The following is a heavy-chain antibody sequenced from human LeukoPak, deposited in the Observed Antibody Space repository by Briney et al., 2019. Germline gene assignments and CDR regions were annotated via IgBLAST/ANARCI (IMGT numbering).Heavy chain of an antibody. J-gene: IGHJ5*02. CDR3: ARDQGYDFWSGYYSADWFDP. CDR1: GGSISSYY. D-gene: IGHD3-3*01. Sequence: SETLSLTCTVSGGSISSYYWGWIRQPPGKGLEWIGSIYYSGSTYYNPSLKSRVTISVDTSKNQFSLKLSSVTAADTAVYYCARDQGYDFWSGYYSADWFDPWGQGTLVTVSS. V-gene: IGHV4-39*07. CDR2: IYYSGST.